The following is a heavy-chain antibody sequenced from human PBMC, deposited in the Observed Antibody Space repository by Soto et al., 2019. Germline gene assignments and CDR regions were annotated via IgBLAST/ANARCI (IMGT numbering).Heavy chain of an antibody. CDR1: GDSVSSNSAA. CDR3: ARDLGPAEDYHDAFDI. CDR2: TYYRSKWYN. J-gene: IGHJ3*02. D-gene: IGHD4-17*01. Sequence: PSQTLSLTCAISGDSVSSNSAAWNWIRQSPSRGLEWLGRTYYRSKWYNDYAVSVKSRITINPDTSKNQFSLQLNSVTPEDTAVYYCARDLGPAEDYHDAFDIWGQGTMVTVSS. V-gene: IGHV6-1*01.